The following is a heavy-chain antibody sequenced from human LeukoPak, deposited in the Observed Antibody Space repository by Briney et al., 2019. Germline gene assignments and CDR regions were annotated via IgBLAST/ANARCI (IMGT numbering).Heavy chain of an antibody. Sequence: SETLSLTCTVSGGSISSYYWSWIRQPPGKGLEWIGEINHSGSTNYNPSLKSRVTISVDTSKNQFSLKLSSVTAADTAVYYCARQRYRGWFDPWGQGTLVTVSS. CDR3: ARQRYRGWFDP. V-gene: IGHV4-34*01. J-gene: IGHJ5*02. CDR2: INHSGST. D-gene: IGHD1-26*01. CDR1: GGSISSYY.